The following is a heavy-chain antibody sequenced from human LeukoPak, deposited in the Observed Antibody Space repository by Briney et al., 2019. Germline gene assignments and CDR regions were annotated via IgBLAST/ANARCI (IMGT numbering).Heavy chain of an antibody. CDR3: ARRTDDAFDI. V-gene: IGHV3-21*01. J-gene: IGHJ3*02. CDR2: ISSSATYI. CDR1: GFSFSRYS. D-gene: IGHD2-2*01. Sequence: PGGSLRLSCAASGFSFSRYSMNWVRQAPGKGLEWVSSISSSATYIYYADSLKGRFTISRDNAKNSLYLHMNSLRAEDTAVYYCARRTDDAFDIWGQGTMVTVSS.